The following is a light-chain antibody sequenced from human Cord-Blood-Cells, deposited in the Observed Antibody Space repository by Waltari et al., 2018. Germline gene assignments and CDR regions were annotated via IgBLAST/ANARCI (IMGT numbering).Light chain of an antibody. Sequence: SYELPQPPSVSVSPGQTARITCSGDALPKQYAYWYQQQPGQAPVLVIYKDSERPSGIPERFSGSSSGTTVTLTISGVQAEDEADYYCQSADSSGTYEVFGGGTKLTVL. CDR1: ALPKQY. CDR2: KDS. V-gene: IGLV3-25*03. CDR3: QSADSSGTYEV. J-gene: IGLJ3*02.